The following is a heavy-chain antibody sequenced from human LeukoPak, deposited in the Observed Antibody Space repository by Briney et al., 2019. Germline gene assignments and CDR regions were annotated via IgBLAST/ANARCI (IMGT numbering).Heavy chain of an antibody. Sequence: PSETLSLTCTVSGGSFSSYYWSWIRQPPGKGLEWIGFIHYSGSINYNPSLKSRVTISADTSKNQFPLKLSAVTAADTAVYFCARVPYRSGWYSDHWGQGTLVTVSS. V-gene: IGHV4-59*01. CDR3: ARVPYRSGWYSDH. CDR1: GGSFSSYY. J-gene: IGHJ4*02. CDR2: IHYSGSI. D-gene: IGHD6-19*01.